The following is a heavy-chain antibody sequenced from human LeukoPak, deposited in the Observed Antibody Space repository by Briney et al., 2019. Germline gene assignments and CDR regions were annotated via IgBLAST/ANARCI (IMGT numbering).Heavy chain of an antibody. J-gene: IGHJ6*02. V-gene: IGHV1-2*02. D-gene: IGHD3-10*01. Sequence: ASVTVSCKASGYTFIDYYLQWVRQAPGQGLEWVGWINPNSGVTNYAQKFQGRVSMTSDTSISTVYMELSRLRSDDTAVYYCSTGGVRGVISRYGMDVWGQGTTVTVSS. CDR2: INPNSGVT. CDR1: GYTFIDYY. CDR3: STGGVRGVISRYGMDV.